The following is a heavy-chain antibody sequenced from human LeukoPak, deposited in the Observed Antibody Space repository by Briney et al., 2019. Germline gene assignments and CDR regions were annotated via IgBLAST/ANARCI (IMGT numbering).Heavy chain of an antibody. J-gene: IGHJ4*02. CDR3: VRAEFWSGPSH. Sequence: PGGSLRLSCAASGFTFSTSSMHWVRQAPGKGLECVSYISHSGGTIYYADSVKGRFTISRDNAKDSLFLQMNSLRADDTALYYCVRAEFWSGPSHWGQGILATVSS. V-gene: IGHV3-48*01. CDR1: GFTFSTSS. D-gene: IGHD3-3*01. CDR2: ISHSGGTI.